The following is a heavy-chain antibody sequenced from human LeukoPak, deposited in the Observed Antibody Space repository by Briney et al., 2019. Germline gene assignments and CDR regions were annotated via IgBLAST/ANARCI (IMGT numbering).Heavy chain of an antibody. V-gene: IGHV1-2*06. J-gene: IGHJ4*02. CDR3: ASSRYSGSYYNY. CDR1: RYTFTGYY. Sequence: ASVKVSCKAYRYTFTGYYMHWVRQAPGQGLEWMGRINPNSGGTNYAQKFQGRVTMTRDTSISTAYMELSRLRSDDTAVYYCASSRYSGSYYNYWGQGTLVTVSS. CDR2: INPNSGGT. D-gene: IGHD1-26*01.